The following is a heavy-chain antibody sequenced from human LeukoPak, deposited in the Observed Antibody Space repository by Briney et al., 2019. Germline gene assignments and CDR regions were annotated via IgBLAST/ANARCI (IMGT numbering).Heavy chain of an antibody. J-gene: IGHJ3*02. Sequence: GGSLRLSCAASRFTFSTYSMSWVRKAPGKGLEWYPFISTSSSYIYYADSVKGRFTISRDNARNSLYLQMNSLRAEDTAVYYCARDPGTTQTLHDAVDIWGQGTMVTVSS. V-gene: IGHV3-21*01. CDR3: ARDPGTTQTLHDAVDI. CDR1: RFTFSTYS. D-gene: IGHD1-7*01. CDR2: ISTSSSYI.